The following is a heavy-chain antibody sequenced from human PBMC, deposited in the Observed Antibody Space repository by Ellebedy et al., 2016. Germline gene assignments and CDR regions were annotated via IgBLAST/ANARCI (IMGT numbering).Heavy chain of an antibody. CDR1: GGSISSYF. J-gene: IGHJ4*02. Sequence: SETLSLTXTVSGGSISSYFWNWIRQPAGKRLEWIGRIYTSGSTNYNPSLKSRVSMSVDTSKNQFSLKLSSVTVADTAVYYCARRTTFWSGFYDFWGQGALVTVSS. CDR3: ARRTTFWSGFYDF. CDR2: IYTSGST. V-gene: IGHV4-4*07. D-gene: IGHD3-3*01.